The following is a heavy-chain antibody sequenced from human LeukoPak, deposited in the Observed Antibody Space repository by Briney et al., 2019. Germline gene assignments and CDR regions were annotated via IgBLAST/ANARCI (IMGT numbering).Heavy chain of an antibody. CDR1: GATFSDYS. Sequence: ASVKVSCKASGATFSDYSISWVRQAPGQGLEWMGRIIPILNVPNYARKFEGRVAITADKSTSTAYMELSSLKSEDTAVYYCASDQPRARYFDSWGQGTLVTVSS. CDR2: IIPILNVP. V-gene: IGHV1-69*04. D-gene: IGHD1-14*01. CDR3: ASDQPRARYFDS. J-gene: IGHJ4*02.